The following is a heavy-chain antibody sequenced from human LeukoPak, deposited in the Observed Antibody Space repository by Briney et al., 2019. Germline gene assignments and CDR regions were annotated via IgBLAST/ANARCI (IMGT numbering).Heavy chain of an antibody. CDR2: IYSGGST. CDR1: GFTVSSNY. D-gene: IGHD3-22*01. Sequence: PGGSLRLSCAASGFTVSSNYMSWVRQAPGKRLEWVSVIYSGGSTYYADSVKGRFTISRDNSKNTLYLQMNSLRAEDTAVYYCASTYYHDGSGYYYFDFWGQGTLVTVSS. V-gene: IGHV3-66*01. CDR3: ASTYYHDGSGYYYFDF. J-gene: IGHJ4*02.